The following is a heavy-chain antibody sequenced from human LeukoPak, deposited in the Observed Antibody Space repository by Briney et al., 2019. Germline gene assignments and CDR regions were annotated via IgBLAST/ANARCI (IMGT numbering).Heavy chain of an antibody. J-gene: IGHJ4*02. Sequence: ASVKVSCKASGYTFPTSGISWVRQAPGQGLEWMGWIRVYNHNTNYAQKFQGRVTVTTDTSTRTAYMELRSLRSDDTAVYYCARTNLDCKNGVCYDYWGQGTLVTVSS. D-gene: IGHD2-8*01. CDR3: ARTNLDCKNGVCYDY. CDR1: GYTFPTSG. CDR2: IRVYNHNT. V-gene: IGHV1-18*01.